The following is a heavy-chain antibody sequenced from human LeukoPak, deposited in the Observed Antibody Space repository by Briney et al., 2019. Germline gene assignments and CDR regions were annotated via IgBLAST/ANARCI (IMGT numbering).Heavy chain of an antibody. D-gene: IGHD5-18*01. V-gene: IGHV3-21*01. CDR3: ARDLSGVTGYTYGRGIDY. Sequence: GGSLRLSCAASGFIFPTYGMHWVRQAPGKGLEWVSSISSSATYRYYADSVNGRFTISRDDPKNSLYLQMNSLRAEDTAVYYCARDLSGVTGYTYGRGIDYWGQGTLVTVSS. CDR1: GFIFPTYG. J-gene: IGHJ4*02. CDR2: ISSSATYR.